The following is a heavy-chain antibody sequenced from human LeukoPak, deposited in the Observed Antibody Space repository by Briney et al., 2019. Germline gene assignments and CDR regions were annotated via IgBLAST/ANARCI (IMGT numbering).Heavy chain of an antibody. V-gene: IGHV4-59*01. CDR1: GGSISSYY. CDR2: IYYSGST. Sequence: SETLSLTCTVSGGSISSYYWSWIRQPPGKGLEWIGYIYYSGSTNYNPSLKSRVTISVDTSKNQFSLKLSSVTAADTAVYYCASLPMAARPHFAYWGQGPLVTVSS. J-gene: IGHJ4*02. D-gene: IGHD6-6*01. CDR3: ASLPMAARPHFAY.